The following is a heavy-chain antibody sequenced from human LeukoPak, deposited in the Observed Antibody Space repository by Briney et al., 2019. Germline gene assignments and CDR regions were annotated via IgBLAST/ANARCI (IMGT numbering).Heavy chain of an antibody. V-gene: IGHV1-69*04. J-gene: IGHJ3*02. D-gene: IGHD2-15*01. CDR1: GGTFSGYA. Sequence: ASVTVSCKASGGTFSGYAISWVRQAPGQGLEWMGRIIPIFGIANYAQKFQGRVTITADKSTSTAYMELSSLRSEDTAVYYCARDSQDIVVVVAAAGAFDIWGQGTMVTVSS. CDR3: ARDSQDIVVVVAAAGAFDI. CDR2: IIPIFGIA.